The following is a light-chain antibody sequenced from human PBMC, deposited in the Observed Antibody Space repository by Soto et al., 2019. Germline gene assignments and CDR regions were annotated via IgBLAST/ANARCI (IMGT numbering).Light chain of an antibody. CDR3: QQYQTYFRT. CDR2: AAS. V-gene: IGKV1-5*03. CDR1: QSDNRW. J-gene: IGKJ1*01. Sequence: DVQMTQSPSTLSASVGDRVSITCRASQSDNRWLAWYQQKPGKAPKLLIHAASNLDRGVPSRFRGSGFGTEFALIITNVQPDDFATYYCQQYQTYFRTFGQGTKVEI.